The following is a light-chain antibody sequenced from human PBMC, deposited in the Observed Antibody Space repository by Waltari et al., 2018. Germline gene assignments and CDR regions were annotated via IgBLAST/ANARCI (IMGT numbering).Light chain of an antibody. J-gene: IGKJ2*01. CDR1: PILLYSSNNKNY. V-gene: IGKV4-1*01. CDR3: QQYYTSPYT. Sequence: DIVMTQSPDPLAVSLGERATINCKSNPILLYSSNNKNYLAWYQQKAGQPPKLLTYWASTREYGVPDRFSASGSGTDFTLTISSLQAEDVAVYYCQQYYTSPYTFGQGTKLEIK. CDR2: WAS.